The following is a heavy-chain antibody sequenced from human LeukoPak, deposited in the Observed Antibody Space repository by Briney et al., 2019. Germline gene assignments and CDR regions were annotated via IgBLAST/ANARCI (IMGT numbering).Heavy chain of an antibody. D-gene: IGHD2-8*02. CDR3: ARDGMRYCTGGVCYTDDAFDI. CDR2: IYYSGST. J-gene: IGHJ3*02. CDR1: GGSISSYY. Sequence: PSETLSLTCTVSGGSISSYYWSWIRQPPGKGLEWIGYIYYSGSTNYNPSLKSRVTISVDTSKNQFSLKLSSVTAADTAVYYCARDGMRYCTGGVCYTDDAFDIWGQGTMVTVSS. V-gene: IGHV4-59*01.